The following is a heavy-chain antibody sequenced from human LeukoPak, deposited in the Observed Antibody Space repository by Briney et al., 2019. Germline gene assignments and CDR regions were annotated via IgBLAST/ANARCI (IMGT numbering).Heavy chain of an antibody. J-gene: IGHJ5*02. CDR1: GFTFDDYA. V-gene: IGHV3-9*01. CDR2: ISWNSGSI. CDR3: ARGTQPWFDP. D-gene: IGHD1-1*01. Sequence: GRSLRLSCAASGFTFDDYAMHWVRQAPGKGLEWVSGISWNSGSIGYADSVKGRFTISRDNAKNSLYLQMNSLRAEDTALYYCARGTQPWFDPWGQGTLVTVSS.